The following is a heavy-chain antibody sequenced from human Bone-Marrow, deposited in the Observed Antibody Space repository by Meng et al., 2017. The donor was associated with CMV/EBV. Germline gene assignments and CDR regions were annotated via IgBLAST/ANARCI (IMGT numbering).Heavy chain of an antibody. CDR1: GGSIRSGGYY. D-gene: IGHD2-2*02. CDR2: IYYSGSN. V-gene: IGHV4-61*08. CDR3: ARVRYCSSTSCYTDLDWYFDL. J-gene: IGHJ2*01. Sequence: GSLRLSCTVSGGSIRSGGYYWSWIRQPPGRGLEWIGYIYYSGSNNYNPSLKSRVTISVDTSKNQFSLKLNSVTAADTAIYYCARVRYCSSTSCYTDLDWYFDLWGRGTLVTVSS.